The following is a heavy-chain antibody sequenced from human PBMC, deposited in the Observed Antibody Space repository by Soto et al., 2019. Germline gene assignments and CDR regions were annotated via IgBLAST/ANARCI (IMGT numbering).Heavy chain of an antibody. V-gene: IGHV4-59*01. J-gene: IGHJ5*02. D-gene: IGHD2-2*01. Sequence: SETLSLTCTVSGGSISSYYWSWIRQPPGKGLEWIGYIYYSGSTNYNPSLKSRVTMSVDTSKNQFSLKLSSVTAADTAVYYCARVLDCSSTSCYRFDPWGQGTLVTVSS. CDR3: ARVLDCSSTSCYRFDP. CDR2: IYYSGST. CDR1: GGSISSYY.